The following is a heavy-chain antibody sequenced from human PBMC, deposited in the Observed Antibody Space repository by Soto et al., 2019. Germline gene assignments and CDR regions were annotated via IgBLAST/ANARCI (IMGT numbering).Heavy chain of an antibody. CDR1: GGSISSGGYY. V-gene: IGHV4-31*03. CDR3: ARVVGVVVPDAIGGYNWFDP. D-gene: IGHD2-2*02. J-gene: IGHJ5*02. CDR2: IYYSGST. Sequence: SETLSLTCTVSGGSISSGGYYWSWIRQHPGKGLEWIGYIYYSGSTYYNPSLKSRVTISVDTSKNQFSLKLSSVTAADTAVYYCARVVGVVVPDAIGGYNWFDPWGQGTLVTVSS.